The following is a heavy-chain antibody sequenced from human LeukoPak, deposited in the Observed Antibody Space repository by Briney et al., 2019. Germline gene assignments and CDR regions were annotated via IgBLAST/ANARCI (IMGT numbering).Heavy chain of an antibody. CDR2: INPNSGGT. CDR3: ARDARTLLRFLEWSPGFDY. J-gene: IGHJ4*02. CDR1: GYTFTGYY. Sequence: ASVKVSCKASGYTFTGYYMHWVRQAPGQGLEWMGWINPNSGGTNYAQKFQGRVTMTRDTSISTAYMELSRLRSDNAAVYYCARDARTLLRFLEWSPGFDYWGQGTLVTVSS. V-gene: IGHV1-2*02. D-gene: IGHD3-3*01.